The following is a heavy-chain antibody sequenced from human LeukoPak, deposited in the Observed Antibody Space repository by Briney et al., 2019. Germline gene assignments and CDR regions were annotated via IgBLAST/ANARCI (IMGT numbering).Heavy chain of an antibody. V-gene: IGHV4-59*01. D-gene: IGHD1-14*01. CDR2: IYYSGST. CDR1: GGSISSYY. Sequence: SETLSLTCTVSGGSISSYYWSWIRQPPGKGLEWIGYIYYSGSTNYNPSLKSRVTISVDTSKNQFSLKLSSVTVADTAVYYCARGRYGFDPWGQGTLVTVSS. CDR3: ARGRYGFDP. J-gene: IGHJ5*02.